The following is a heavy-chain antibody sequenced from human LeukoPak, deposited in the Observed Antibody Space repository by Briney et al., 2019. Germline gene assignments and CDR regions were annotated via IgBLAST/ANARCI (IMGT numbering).Heavy chain of an antibody. CDR1: GFTFSSYA. CDR2: ISYDGSNK. Sequence: GGSLRLSCAASGFTFSSYAMHWVRQAPGKGLEWVAVISYDGSNKYYADSVKGRFTISRDNSKNTLHLQMNSLRAEDTAVYYCARYLRITGTWFDPWGQGTLVTVSS. J-gene: IGHJ5*02. D-gene: IGHD1-20*01. CDR3: ARYLRITGTWFDP. V-gene: IGHV3-30*01.